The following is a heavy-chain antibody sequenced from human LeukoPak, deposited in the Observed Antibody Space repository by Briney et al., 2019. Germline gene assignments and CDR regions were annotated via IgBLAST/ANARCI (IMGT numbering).Heavy chain of an antibody. CDR1: GGPISSYY. V-gene: IGHV4-59*01. CDR2: IYYSGST. D-gene: IGHD6-19*01. J-gene: IGHJ4*02. CDR3: AGHAYTGLGDY. Sequence: PGTPSLPCTVSGGPISSYYWGWIRQPPGAGLEWIGYIYYSGSTNYNPSLKSRVTISVDTSKNQFSLKLSSVTAADTAVYYCAGHAYTGLGDYWGQGTLVTVSS.